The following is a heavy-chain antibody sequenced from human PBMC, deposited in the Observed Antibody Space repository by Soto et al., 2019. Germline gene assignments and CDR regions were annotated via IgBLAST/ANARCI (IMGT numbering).Heavy chain of an antibody. CDR1: GFTFSTYA. CDR2: ITGSAVNR. J-gene: IGHJ5*02. V-gene: IGHV3-23*01. CDR3: AKDSGPTYYDFWSHQKPPRNWFDP. D-gene: IGHD3-3*01. Sequence: PGGSLRLSCAASGFTFSTYAMTWVRQAPGKGLEWVSTITGSAVNRYYADSVKGRFTISRDNSKNTLYLQMNSLRVEDTAVYYCAKDSGPTYYDFWSHQKPPRNWFDPWGQGTLVTVSS.